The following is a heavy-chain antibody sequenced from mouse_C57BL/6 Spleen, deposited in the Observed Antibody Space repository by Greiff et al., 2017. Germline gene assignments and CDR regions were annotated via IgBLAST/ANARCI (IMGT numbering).Heavy chain of an antibody. CDR2: ISSGGDYI. Sequence: EVKLVESGEGLVKPGGSLKLSCAASGFTFSSYAMSWVRQTPEKRLEWVAYISSGGDYIYYADTVKGRFTIPRDNARNTLYLQMGSLKSEDTAMYYCTRDSDYDYDASFDYGGQGTTLTVSS. V-gene: IGHV5-9-1*02. J-gene: IGHJ2*01. D-gene: IGHD2-4*01. CDR3: TRDSDYDYDASFDY. CDR1: GFTFSSYA.